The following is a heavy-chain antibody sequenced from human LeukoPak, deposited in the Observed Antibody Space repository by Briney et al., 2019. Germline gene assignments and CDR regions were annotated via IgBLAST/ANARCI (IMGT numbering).Heavy chain of an antibody. Sequence: GVSLRLSCAASGFTFSSHAMSWIRQAPGKGLEWVSVISGSGGNTYYADSVKGRFTISRDNSKNTLYLQMNSLRAEDTAVYYCAPGGLWGTRLFDYWGQGTLVTVSS. V-gene: IGHV3-23*01. CDR2: ISGSGGNT. D-gene: IGHD4/OR15-4a*01. CDR3: APGGLWGTRLFDY. CDR1: GFTFSSHA. J-gene: IGHJ4*02.